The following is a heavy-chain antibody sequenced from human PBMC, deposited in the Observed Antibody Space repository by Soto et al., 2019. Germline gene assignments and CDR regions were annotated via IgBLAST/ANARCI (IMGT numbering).Heavy chain of an antibody. D-gene: IGHD3-3*01. CDR3: ARWSYLDY. CDR2: ISGSDGKT. J-gene: IGHJ4*02. Sequence: HPXGCLILSCSASGFSFGSYALSWVRQAPGKGLEWVSTISGSDGKTFYADSVKGRFSISRDTSQSTLYLQMNSLRADDTAMYYCARWSYLDYWGQGTRVTVYS. V-gene: IGHV3-23*01. CDR1: GFSFGSYA.